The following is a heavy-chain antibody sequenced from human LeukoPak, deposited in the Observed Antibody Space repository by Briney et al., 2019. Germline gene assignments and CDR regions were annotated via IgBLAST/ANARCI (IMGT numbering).Heavy chain of an antibody. V-gene: IGHV3-72*01. CDR2: IRRRRNGYTT. CDR1: GFTLSDYI. Sequence: PGGSVSLLCAASGFTLSDYIMEWVRQAPGRGREWVGWIRRRRNGYTTEFAASVKGRFTISRADKENSLYKHMNNLKAEGTAVYHCPREGGQGDQSAFDIWGQGTMVTVSS. D-gene: IGHD2-21*01. CDR3: PREGGQGDQSAFDI. J-gene: IGHJ3*02.